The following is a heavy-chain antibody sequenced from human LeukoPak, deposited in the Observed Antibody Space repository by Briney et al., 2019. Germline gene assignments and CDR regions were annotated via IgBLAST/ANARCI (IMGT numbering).Heavy chain of an antibody. J-gene: IGHJ5*02. D-gene: IGHD3-10*01. V-gene: IGHV4-38-2*02. CDR3: AREGLNMVRGVIPKEACGWFDP. CDR2: IYHSGST. Sequence: SETLFLTCTVSGYSISSGYYWGWIRQPPGKGLEWIGSIYHSGSTYYNPSLKSRVTISVDTSKKQFSLKLSSVTAADTAVYYCAREGLNMVRGVIPKEACGWFDPWGQGTLVTVSS. CDR1: GYSISSGYY.